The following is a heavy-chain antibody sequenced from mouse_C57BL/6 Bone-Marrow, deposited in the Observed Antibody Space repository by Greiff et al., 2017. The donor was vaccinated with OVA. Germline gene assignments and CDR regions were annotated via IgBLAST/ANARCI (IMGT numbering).Heavy chain of an antibody. V-gene: IGHV1-69*01. Sequence: QVQLQQSGAELVMPGASVKLSCKASGYTFTSYWMHWVKQRPGQGLEWIGEIDPSDSYTNYNQKFKGKSTLTVDKSSSTAYMQLSSLTSEDSAVYYCAREATGLLYGSSSWFAYWGQGTLVTVSA. D-gene: IGHD1-1*01. J-gene: IGHJ3*01. CDR2: IDPSDSYT. CDR1: GYTFTSYW. CDR3: AREATGLLYGSSSWFAY.